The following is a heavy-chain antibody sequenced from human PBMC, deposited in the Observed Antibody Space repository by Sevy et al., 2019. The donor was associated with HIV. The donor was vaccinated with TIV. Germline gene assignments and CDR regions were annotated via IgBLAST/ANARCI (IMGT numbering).Heavy chain of an antibody. CDR2: IFRSGDVT. V-gene: IGHV3-23*01. J-gene: IGHJ3*02. D-gene: IGHD3-22*01. Sequence: GGSLRLSCTGSGFTFSNYAMNWVRQAPGKGLEWVSTIFRSGDVTYYADSVKGRFTISRDNSRNTLFLQRKSLRAEDTAVYYCAGAGYDSSGSFDAFDIWGQGTMVTVSS. CDR1: GFTFSNYA. CDR3: AGAGYDSSGSFDAFDI.